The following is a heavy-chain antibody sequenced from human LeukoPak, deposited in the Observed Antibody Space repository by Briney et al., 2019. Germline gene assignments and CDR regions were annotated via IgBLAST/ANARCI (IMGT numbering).Heavy chain of an antibody. CDR1: GYTFTSYY. Sequence: ASVKVSCKASGYTFTSYYMHWVRQAPGQGLEWIGIINPSGGSTSYAQKFQGRVTMTRDTSASTVYMELSNLRSEGPAVYYRARNSEIFGSDYWGQGTLVTVSS. D-gene: IGHD3-3*01. CDR3: ARNSEIFGSDY. J-gene: IGHJ4*02. CDR2: INPSGGST. V-gene: IGHV1-46*01.